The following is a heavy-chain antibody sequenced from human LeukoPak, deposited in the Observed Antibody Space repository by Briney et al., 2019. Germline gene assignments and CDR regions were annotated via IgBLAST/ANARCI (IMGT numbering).Heavy chain of an antibody. V-gene: IGHV4-61*02. CDR1: GGSISSGSYY. CDR2: IYTSGST. CDR3: ARDRKLLRYFDWYFDL. J-gene: IGHJ2*01. Sequence: PSXTLXLTCTVSGGSISSGSYYWSWIRQPAGKGLEWIVRIYTSGSTNYNPSLKSRVTISVNTSKNQFSLKLSSVTAADTAVYYCARDRKLLRYFDWYFDLWGRGTLVTVSS. D-gene: IGHD3-9*01.